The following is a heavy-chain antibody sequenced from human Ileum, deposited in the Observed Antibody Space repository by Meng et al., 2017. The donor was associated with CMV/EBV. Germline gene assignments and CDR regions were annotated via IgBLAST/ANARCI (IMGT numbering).Heavy chain of an antibody. CDR2: IIPIFGTA. D-gene: IGHD3-10*01. CDR1: GGTFSSYA. V-gene: IGHV1-69*05. CDR3: ARDSYHYGSSTYNWFDP. J-gene: IGHJ5*02. Sequence: SVKVSCKASGGTFSSYAISWVRQAPGQGLEWMGGIIPIFGTANYAQKFQGRVTITTDESTSTAYMELSSLRSEDTAVYFCARDSYHYGSSTYNWFDPWGPGTLVTVSS.